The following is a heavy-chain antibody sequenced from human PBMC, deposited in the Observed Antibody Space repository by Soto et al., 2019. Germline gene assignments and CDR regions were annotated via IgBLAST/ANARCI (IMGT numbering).Heavy chain of an antibody. CDR2: IYYNGAT. Sequence: QVQLQEAGPGLVKPSQTLTLTCTVSGDSISNGAYYWSWIRQHPGKGLEWIGNIYYNGATYYSLSLKSRTTMSVDTFKNHFSLKLSSLTAADTAVYYCARASRMGSALDPDAFGIWGQGTMVTVSS. CDR3: ARASRMGSALDPDAFGI. J-gene: IGHJ3*02. V-gene: IGHV4-31*03. D-gene: IGHD3-3*01. CDR1: GDSISNGAYY.